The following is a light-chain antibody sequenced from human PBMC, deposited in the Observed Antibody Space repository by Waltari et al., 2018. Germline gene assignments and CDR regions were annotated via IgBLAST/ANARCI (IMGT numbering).Light chain of an antibody. Sequence: QSVLTQPPSASGTPGPRVTITRSGSCSNFGSIYLYLYQHLPGTAPKVLIYRNNQRPSGVPDRFSGSKSGTSASLAISGLRSEDEADYYCAAWDDSLSGPVFGGGTKVTAL. CDR3: AAWDDSLSGPV. CDR2: RNN. V-gene: IGLV1-47*01. CDR1: CSNFGSIY. J-gene: IGLJ2*01.